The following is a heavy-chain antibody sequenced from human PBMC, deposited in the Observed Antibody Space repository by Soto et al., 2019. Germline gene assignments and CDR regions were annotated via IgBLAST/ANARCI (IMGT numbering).Heavy chain of an antibody. Sequence: EVQLLESGGGLVQPGGSLRLSCAASGFTFSHYAMSWVRQAPGKGLEWVSTISASEDNTYYADSVKGRFTISRDNSNTSLFLQMDSLKAEDTAVYYCAKKYHYDSGTYLYYFDYWGQGTLVTVSS. J-gene: IGHJ4*02. CDR2: ISASEDNT. CDR3: AKKYHYDSGTYLYYFDY. V-gene: IGHV3-23*01. CDR1: GFTFSHYA. D-gene: IGHD3-10*01.